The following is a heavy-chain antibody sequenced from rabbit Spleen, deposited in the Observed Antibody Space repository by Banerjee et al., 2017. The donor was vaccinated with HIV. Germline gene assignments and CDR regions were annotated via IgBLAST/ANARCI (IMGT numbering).Heavy chain of an antibody. D-gene: IGHD4-1*01. J-gene: IGHJ4*01. CDR1: GSDFRSYG. Sequence: QAQVVESGGGLVQPGGALKLSCKASGSDFRSYGVSWVRQAPGKGLEWIGYIDPIFGVTYYANCVNGRFTISSHNAQNTLFLQLNSLTAADTATYFCVREVAAQFNLWGQGTLVTVS. CDR2: IDPIFGVT. CDR3: VREVAAQFNL. V-gene: IGHV1S47*01.